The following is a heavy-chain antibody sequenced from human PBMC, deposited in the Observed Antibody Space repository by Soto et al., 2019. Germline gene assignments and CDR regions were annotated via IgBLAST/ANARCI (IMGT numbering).Heavy chain of an antibody. J-gene: IGHJ4*02. V-gene: IGHV3-30*18. Sequence: GGSLRLSCAASGLTFSSYGMHWVRQAPGKGLEWVAVISYDGSNKYYADSVKGRFTISRDNSKNTLYLQMNSLRAEDTAVYYCAKIGLRFLEWLLPYYFDYWGQGTLVTVSS. CDR1: GLTFSSYG. CDR3: AKIGLRFLEWLLPYYFDY. D-gene: IGHD3-3*01. CDR2: ISYDGSNK.